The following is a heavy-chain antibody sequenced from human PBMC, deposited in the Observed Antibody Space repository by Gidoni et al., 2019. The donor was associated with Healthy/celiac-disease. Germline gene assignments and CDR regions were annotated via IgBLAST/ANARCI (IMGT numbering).Heavy chain of an antibody. CDR2: ISSSSSYI. D-gene: IGHD2-15*01. CDR1: GFTFRSSR. CDR3: ARVHCSGGSCYSQVGWFDP. V-gene: IGHV3-21*01. Sequence: EVQLVESGGGLVKPGGSLRLSCAASGFTFRSSRMNWVRQAPGKGLEWGSSISSSSSYIYYADSVKGRFTISRDNAKNSLYLQMNSLRAEDTAVYYCARVHCSGGSCYSQVGWFDPWGQGTLVTVSS. J-gene: IGHJ5*02.